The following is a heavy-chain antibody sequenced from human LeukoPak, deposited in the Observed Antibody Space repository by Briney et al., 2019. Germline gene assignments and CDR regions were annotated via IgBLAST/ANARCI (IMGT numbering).Heavy chain of an antibody. J-gene: IGHJ4*02. CDR1: GGSFSGYY. CDR2: INHSGST. Sequence: PSETLSLTCAVYGGSFSGYYWSWIRQPPGKGLEWIGEINHSGSTNYNPSLKSRVTISVDTSKNQFSLKLSSVTAADTAVYYCARGRPYFDYWGQGTLSPSPQ. CDR3: ARGRPYFDY. V-gene: IGHV4-34*01.